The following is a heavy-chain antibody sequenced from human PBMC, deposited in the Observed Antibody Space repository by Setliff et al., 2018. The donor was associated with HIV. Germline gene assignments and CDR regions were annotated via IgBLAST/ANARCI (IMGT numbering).Heavy chain of an antibody. Sequence: SETLSLTCAVFGGSFTDIGGSFTDYYWIWIRQPPGKGLEWIGEINHSGSNHYNPSLKSRFPISVDTSKNKFSLKLSSVTAADTSVYYCARDRSNWNYGKNYMDVWGKGTTVTVS. CDR1: GGSFTDIGGSFTDYY. J-gene: IGHJ6*03. D-gene: IGHD1-7*01. CDR3: ARDRSNWNYGKNYMDV. CDR2: INHSGSN. V-gene: IGHV4-34*01.